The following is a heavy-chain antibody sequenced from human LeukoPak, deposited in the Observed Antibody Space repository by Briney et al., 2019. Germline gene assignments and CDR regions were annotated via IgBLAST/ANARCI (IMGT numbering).Heavy chain of an antibody. J-gene: IGHJ3*02. CDR3: VRNFDSYNAFDI. V-gene: IGHV4-31*03. CDR1: GGSISIGGYY. Sequence: PSETLSLTCTVSGGSISIGGYYWSWIRQHPGKGLEWIGYIFYNGNTYYNPSLKSRLTISGDTSENQFSLELSSVTAADTAVYYCVRNFDSYNAFDIWGQGTMVTVSS. CDR2: IFYNGNT. D-gene: IGHD3-22*01.